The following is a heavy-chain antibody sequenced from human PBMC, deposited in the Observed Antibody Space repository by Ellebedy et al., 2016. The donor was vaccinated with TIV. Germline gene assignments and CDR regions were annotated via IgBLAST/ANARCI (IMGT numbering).Heavy chain of an antibody. Sequence: PGGSLRFSCAASGFTFSNYAMNWVRQAPGKGLEWVSGINWNSGSIGYADSVKGQFTISRDNAKSPLYLQMNSLKAEDTALYYCARSGRGVYSYYYGMDVWGQGTTVTVSS. D-gene: IGHD3-10*01. J-gene: IGHJ6*02. CDR3: ARSGRGVYSYYYGMDV. V-gene: IGHV3-9*01. CDR2: INWNSGSI. CDR1: GFTFSNYA.